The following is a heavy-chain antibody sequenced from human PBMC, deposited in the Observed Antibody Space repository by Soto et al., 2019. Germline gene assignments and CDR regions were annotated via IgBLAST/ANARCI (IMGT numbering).Heavy chain of an antibody. D-gene: IGHD4-17*01. J-gene: IGHJ6*02. CDR3: ARAECDYSYYYGMDV. CDR2: ISGTSGLI. CDR1: GFIFSGYS. Sequence: EVQLVESGGGLVKPGGSLRLSCAASGFIFSGYSINWVRQPPGKGLEWVSYISGTSGLIHYADSVKGRFTISRDNAKVPVYVQMNSLRAEDTAVYYCARAECDYSYYYGMDVWGQGTTVTVSS. V-gene: IGHV3-21*01.